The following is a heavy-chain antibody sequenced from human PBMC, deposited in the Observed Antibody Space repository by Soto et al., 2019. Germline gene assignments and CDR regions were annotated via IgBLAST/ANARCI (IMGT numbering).Heavy chain of an antibody. Sequence: ASVKVSCKASGYTFTSYAMHWVRQAPGQRLEWMGWINAGNGNTKYSQKFQGRVTITRDTSASTAYMELSSLRSEDTAVYYCARDNYGDPNYYYYYMDVWGKGTTVTVSS. D-gene: IGHD4-17*01. CDR2: INAGNGNT. CDR3: ARDNYGDPNYYYYYMDV. CDR1: GYTFTSYA. V-gene: IGHV1-3*01. J-gene: IGHJ6*03.